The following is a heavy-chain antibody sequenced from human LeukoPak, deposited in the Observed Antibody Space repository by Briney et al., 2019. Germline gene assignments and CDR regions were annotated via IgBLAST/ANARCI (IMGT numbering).Heavy chain of an antibody. CDR1: GFTFSSYS. CDR3: AKVSGGGLYYDGMDV. V-gene: IGHV3-21*04. D-gene: IGHD1-14*01. CDR2: ISSSTSYI. J-gene: IGHJ6*02. Sequence: GGSLRLSCAASGFTFSSYSMNWIRQAPGKGLEWVSSISSSTSYIYYADSVKGRFTISKDNAKNSLYLQMNSLRAEDTAVYYCAKVSGGGLYYDGMDVWGQGTTVTVSS.